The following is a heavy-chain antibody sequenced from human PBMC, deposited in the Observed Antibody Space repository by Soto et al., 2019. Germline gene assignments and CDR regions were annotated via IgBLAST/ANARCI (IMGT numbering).Heavy chain of an antibody. V-gene: IGHV4-34*01. CDR1: GGSFSGYD. D-gene: IGHD2-2*01. J-gene: IGHJ5*02. CDR3: ARGYCSSTSCYYIPNWFDP. CDR2: INHSGST. Sequence: PSETLSLTCAGYGGSFSGYDWSWIRQPPGKGLEWIGEINHSGSTNYNPSLKSRVTISVDTPKNQFSLKLSSVTAADTAVYYCARGYCSSTSCYYIPNWFDPWGQGTQVTVSS.